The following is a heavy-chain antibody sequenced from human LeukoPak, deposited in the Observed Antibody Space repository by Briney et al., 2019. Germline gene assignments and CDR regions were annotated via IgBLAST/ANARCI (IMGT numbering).Heavy chain of an antibody. CDR2: IRYDGSNK. V-gene: IGHV3-30*02. J-gene: IGHJ4*02. D-gene: IGHD2-8*02. Sequence: PGGSLRLSCAASGFTFSSYGMHWVRQAPGKGLEWVAFIRYDGSNKYYADSVKGRFTISRDNSKNTLYLQMNSLRAEDTAVYYCAKSGTEFLVLTDFDYWGQGTLVTVSS. CDR1: GFTFSSYG. CDR3: AKSGTEFLVLTDFDY.